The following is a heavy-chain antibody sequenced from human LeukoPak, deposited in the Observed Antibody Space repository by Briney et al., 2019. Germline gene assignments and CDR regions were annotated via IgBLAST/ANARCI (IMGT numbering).Heavy chain of an antibody. D-gene: IGHD3-22*01. CDR3: AKYDSTVNWFDP. Sequence: ASVKVPCKASGYTFTRYYIHWVRQAPGQGLEWMGWINPNSGGTNYAQRVQGRVTVTRDTSISTAYMELSRLRSDDTAFYYCAKYDSTVNWFDPWGQGTLVTVSS. CDR2: INPNSGGT. J-gene: IGHJ5*02. CDR1: GYTFTRYY. V-gene: IGHV1-2*02.